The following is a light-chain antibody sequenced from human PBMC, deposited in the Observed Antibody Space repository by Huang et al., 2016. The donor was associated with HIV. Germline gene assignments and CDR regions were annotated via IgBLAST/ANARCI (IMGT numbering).Light chain of an antibody. CDR2: LAS. CDR1: QSLLYRSNNKNY. J-gene: IGKJ5*01. Sequence: DIVMTQSPDSLAVSLGERATINCKSSQSLLYRSNNKNYLAWYQQKPGQPPKLLIYLASTRESGVPDRFSVSGSGTDFTLTISSLQAEDVAVYHCQQFYSTPITFGQGTRLEMK. CDR3: QQFYSTPIT. V-gene: IGKV4-1*01.